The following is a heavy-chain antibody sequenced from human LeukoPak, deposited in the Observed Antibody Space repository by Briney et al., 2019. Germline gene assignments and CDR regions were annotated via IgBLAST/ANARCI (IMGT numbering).Heavy chain of an antibody. CDR3: ARSGIQSGYCSSTSCYIGY. CDR1: GFTFSTYA. V-gene: IGHV3-30-3*01. D-gene: IGHD2-2*02. CDR2: ISYDGGNK. J-gene: IGHJ4*02. Sequence: GGSLRLSCAVSGFTFSTYAMHWVRRPPGKGLEWVAVISYDGGNKYYADSVKGRFTISRDNSKNTLYLQLNSLRAEDTAVYYCARSGIQSGYCSSTSCYIGYWGQGTLVTVSS.